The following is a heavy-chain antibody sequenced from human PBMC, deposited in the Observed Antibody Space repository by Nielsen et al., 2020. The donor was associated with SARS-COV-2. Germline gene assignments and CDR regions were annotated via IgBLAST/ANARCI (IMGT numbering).Heavy chain of an antibody. V-gene: IGHV3-30*03. J-gene: IGHJ6*03. CDR3: ARNDYVGYYYYMDV. Sequence: GGSLRLSCAASGFTFSSYGMHWVRQAPGKGLEWVAVISYDGSNKYYADSVKGRFTISRDNSKNTLYLQMNSLRAEDTAVYYCARNDYVGYYYYMDVWGKGTTVTVSS. D-gene: IGHD4-23*01. CDR1: GFTFSSYG. CDR2: ISYDGSNK.